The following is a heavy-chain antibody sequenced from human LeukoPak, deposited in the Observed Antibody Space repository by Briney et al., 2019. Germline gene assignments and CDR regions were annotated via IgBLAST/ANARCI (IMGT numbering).Heavy chain of an antibody. CDR1: GFTFSSYA. V-gene: IGHV3-30-3*01. J-gene: IGHJ4*02. CDR3: ARVGSMGYSSGWYDY. CDR2: ISYDGSNK. Sequence: GRSLSLSCAASGFTFSSYAMHWVRQAPGKGLERVAVISYDGSNKYYADSVKGRFTISRDNSKNTLYLQMNSLRAEDTAVYYCARVGSMGYSSGWYDYWGQGTLVTVSS. D-gene: IGHD6-19*01.